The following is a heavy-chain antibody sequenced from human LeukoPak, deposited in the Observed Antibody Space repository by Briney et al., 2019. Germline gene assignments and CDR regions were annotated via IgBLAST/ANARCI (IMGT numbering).Heavy chain of an antibody. V-gene: IGHV1-18*01. CDR1: SYTFTKYG. J-gene: IGHJ5*02. Sequence: ASVKVSCKASSYTFTKYGISWVRLAPGQGLEWMGWISGHNGNTNYAQKLQGRVTMTTDTSTSTAYMELRSLRSDDTAVYYCAREPPMVRGVTGWFDPWGQGTLVTVSS. D-gene: IGHD3-10*01. CDR2: ISGHNGNT. CDR3: AREPPMVRGVTGWFDP.